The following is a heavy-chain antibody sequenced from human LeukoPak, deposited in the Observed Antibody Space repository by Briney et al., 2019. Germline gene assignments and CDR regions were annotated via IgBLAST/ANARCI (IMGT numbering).Heavy chain of an antibody. CDR2: MNNDGRVI. V-gene: IGHV3-74*01. CDR3: ARGIFTGGTYYGY. Sequence: GGSLRLSCRVSGFTFNTYWMHWVRQAPGKGLVWVSRMNNDGRVISYADSVKGGFTISRDNAKNTLYLQMNSLRVEDTALYYCARGIFTGGTYYGYWGQGTLVTVSS. D-gene: IGHD1-26*01. CDR1: GFTFNTYW. J-gene: IGHJ4*02.